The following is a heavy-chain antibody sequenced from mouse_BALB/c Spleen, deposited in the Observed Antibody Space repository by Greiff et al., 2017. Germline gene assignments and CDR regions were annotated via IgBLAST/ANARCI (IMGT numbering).Heavy chain of an antibody. CDR1: SYTFTNHH. CDR3: AKEGILRYYFDY. Sequence: EVQLLQSGAELVRPGASVKISCTASSYTFTNHHINWVQQRPGQGLDWIGYINPYNDYTSYTQKFKGKATLTVDKSSSTAYMELSSLTSEDSAVYYCAKEGILRYYFDYWGQGTTLTVSS. D-gene: IGHD1-1*01. V-gene: IGHV1S45*01. J-gene: IGHJ2*01. CDR2: INPYNDYT.